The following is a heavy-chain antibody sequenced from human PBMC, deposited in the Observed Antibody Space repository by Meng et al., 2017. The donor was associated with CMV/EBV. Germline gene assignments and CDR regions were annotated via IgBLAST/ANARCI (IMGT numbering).Heavy chain of an antibody. J-gene: IGHJ4*02. CDR3: ARVGPRSSSSSGYFDY. D-gene: IGHD6-13*01. CDR2: ISVYNGNT. Sequence: ASVQVSCKASGYTFTSYGISWVRQAPGQGLEWMGWISVYNGNTNYAQKFQGRVTMTTDTSTRTAYMELRSLRADDTAVYYCARVGPRSSSSSGYFDYWGQGTLVTVSS. V-gene: IGHV1-18*01. CDR1: GYTFTSYG.